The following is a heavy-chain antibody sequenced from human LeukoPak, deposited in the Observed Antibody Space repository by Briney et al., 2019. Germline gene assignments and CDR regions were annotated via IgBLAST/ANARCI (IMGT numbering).Heavy chain of an antibody. CDR3: ARESMTTVVTGFDY. V-gene: IGHV4-34*01. J-gene: IGHJ4*02. D-gene: IGHD4-23*01. CDR2: INHSGST. Sequence: KPSETLSLTCAVYGGSFSGYYWSWIRQPPGKGLEWIGEINHSGSTNYNPSLKSRVTISVDTSKNQFSLKLSSVTAADTAVYYCARESMTTVVTGFDYWGQGALVTVSS. CDR1: GGSFSGYY.